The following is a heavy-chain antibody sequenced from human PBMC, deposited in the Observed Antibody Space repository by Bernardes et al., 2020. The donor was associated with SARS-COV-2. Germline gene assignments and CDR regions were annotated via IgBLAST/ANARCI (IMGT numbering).Heavy chain of an antibody. J-gene: IGHJ4*02. Sequence: ASVKVSCKASGYTFTSYYMHWVRQAPGQGLEWMGIINPSGGSTSYAQKFQGRVTMTRDTSTSTVYMELSSLRSEDTAVYYCARGPSPSPYSSSWPYVDYWGQGTLVTVSS. V-gene: IGHV1-46*03. CDR1: GYTFTSYY. CDR3: ARGPSPSPYSSSWPYVDY. D-gene: IGHD6-13*01. CDR2: INPSGGST.